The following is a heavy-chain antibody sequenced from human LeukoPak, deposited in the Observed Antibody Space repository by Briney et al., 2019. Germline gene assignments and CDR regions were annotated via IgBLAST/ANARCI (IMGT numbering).Heavy chain of an antibody. J-gene: IGHJ4*02. V-gene: IGHV4-59*01. Sequence: SETLSLTCTVSGGSITTYHWNWIRQPPGKGLEWIGYAYYRGGTKYNPSLKSRVSLSVDTSKYQVSLKLSSVTAADTAMYFCARSYGSYVLDYWGQGSLVIVSS. D-gene: IGHD6-6*01. CDR1: GGSITTYH. CDR3: ARSYGSYVLDY. CDR2: AYYRGGT.